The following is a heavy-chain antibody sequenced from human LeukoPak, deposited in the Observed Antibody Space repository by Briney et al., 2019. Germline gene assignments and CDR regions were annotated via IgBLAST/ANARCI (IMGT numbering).Heavy chain of an antibody. Sequence: GGSLRLSCAASGFTVSSNYMNWVRQAPGKGLEWVSYISTGGSPTYYADSVKGRFTISRDNAKNSLYLQMDGLRAEDTAVYYCARAKIDSGGYYLYYFDHWGQGTLVTVSS. CDR1: GFTVSSNY. CDR3: ARAKIDSGGYYLYYFDH. D-gene: IGHD3-22*01. V-gene: IGHV3-48*03. CDR2: ISTGGSPT. J-gene: IGHJ4*02.